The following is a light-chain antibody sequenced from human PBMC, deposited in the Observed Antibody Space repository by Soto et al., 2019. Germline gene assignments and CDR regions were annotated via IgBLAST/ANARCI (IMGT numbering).Light chain of an antibody. Sequence: AIQMTQSPSSLSASVGDRVTITCRASQDIRNELGWYQQKPGKAPKALIYGVSNLKSGVPSRFSGSGSGTDFTLTISSLQPEDFAVYYCLQDHNYPRTFGQGTKVEIK. J-gene: IGKJ1*01. CDR1: QDIRNE. CDR2: GVS. V-gene: IGKV1-6*01. CDR3: LQDHNYPRT.